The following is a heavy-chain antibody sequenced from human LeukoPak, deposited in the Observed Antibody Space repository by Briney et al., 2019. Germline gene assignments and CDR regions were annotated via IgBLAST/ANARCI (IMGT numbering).Heavy chain of an antibody. V-gene: IGHV3-30*18. CDR2: ISYDGSNK. CDR1: GFTLSSYG. Sequence: GGSLRLSCAASGFTLSSYGMHWVRQAPGKGLEWVAVISYDGSNKYYADSVKGRFTISRDNSKNTLYLQMNSLRAEDTAVYYCAKDYVFFGGYSYGNFDYWGQGTLVTVSS. J-gene: IGHJ4*02. D-gene: IGHD5-18*01. CDR3: AKDYVFFGGYSYGNFDY.